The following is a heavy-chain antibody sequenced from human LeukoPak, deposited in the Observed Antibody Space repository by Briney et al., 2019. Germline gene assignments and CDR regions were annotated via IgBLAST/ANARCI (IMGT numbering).Heavy chain of an antibody. V-gene: IGHV3-48*04. CDR3: ARTGLWFGEQFYYYGMDV. J-gene: IGHJ6*02. CDR2: ISSGSSTI. Sequence: GGSLRLSCAASGFTFSSYSMNWVRQAPGKGLEWVSYISSGSSTIYYADSVKGRFTISRDNAKNSLYLQMNSLRAEDTAVYYCARTGLWFGEQFYYYGMDVWGQGTTVTVSS. CDR1: GFTFSSYS. D-gene: IGHD3-10*01.